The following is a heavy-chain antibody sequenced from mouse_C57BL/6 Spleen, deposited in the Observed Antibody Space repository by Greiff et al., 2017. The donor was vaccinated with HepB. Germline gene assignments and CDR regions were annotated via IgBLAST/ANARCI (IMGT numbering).Heavy chain of an antibody. D-gene: IGHD5-1-1*01. J-gene: IGHJ1*03. CDR2: IDPETGGT. Sequence: QVQLQQSGAELVRPGASVTLSCKASGYTFTDYEMHWVKQTPVHGLEWIGAIDPETGGTAYNQKFKGKAILTADKSSSTAYMELRSLTSEDSAVYYCTRGGKKRYLRNFDVWGTGTTVTVSS. CDR3: TRGGKKRYLRNFDV. V-gene: IGHV1-15*01. CDR1: GYTFTDYE.